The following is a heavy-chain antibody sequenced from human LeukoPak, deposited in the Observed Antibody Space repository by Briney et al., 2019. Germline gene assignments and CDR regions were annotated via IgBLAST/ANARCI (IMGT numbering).Heavy chain of an antibody. CDR1: GGSISSYY. D-gene: IGHD5-24*01. CDR2: IYYSGST. V-gene: IGHV4-59*01. Sequence: MPSETLSLTCTVSGGSISSYYWSWIRQPPGKGLEWIGYIYYSGSTNYNPSLKSRVTISVDTSKNQFSLKLSSVTAADTAVYYCARAETLYLDYWGQGTLVTVSS. CDR3: ARAETLYLDY. J-gene: IGHJ4*02.